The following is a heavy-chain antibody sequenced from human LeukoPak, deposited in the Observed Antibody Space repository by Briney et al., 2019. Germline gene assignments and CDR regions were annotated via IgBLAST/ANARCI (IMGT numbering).Heavy chain of an antibody. J-gene: IGHJ4*02. CDR2: IYYSGST. D-gene: IGHD6-13*01. CDR3: ARVSWGAVDY. V-gene: IGHV4-59*01. Sequence: SETLSLTCTVSGGSISSYYWSWIRQPPGKGLEWIGYIYYSGSTNYNPSLKSRVTISVDTSKNQFSLKLSSVTAADTAVYYCARVSWGAVDYWGQGTLVTVSS. CDR1: GGSISSYY.